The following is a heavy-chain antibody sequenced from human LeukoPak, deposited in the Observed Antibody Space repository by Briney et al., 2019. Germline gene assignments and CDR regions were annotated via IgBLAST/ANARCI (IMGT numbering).Heavy chain of an antibody. D-gene: IGHD2-15*01. CDR1: GGSISSGDYY. Sequence: SQTLSLTCTVSGGSISSGDYYWSWIRQPPGKGLEWIGYIYYSGSTYYNPSLKSRVTISVDTSKNQFSLKLSSVTGADTAVYYCARVVVASFGTDWFDPWGQGTLVTVSS. V-gene: IGHV4-30-4*01. CDR3: ARVVVASFGTDWFDP. J-gene: IGHJ5*02. CDR2: IYYSGST.